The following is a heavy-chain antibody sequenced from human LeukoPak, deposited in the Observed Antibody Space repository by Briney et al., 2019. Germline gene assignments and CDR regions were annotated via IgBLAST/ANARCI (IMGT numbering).Heavy chain of an antibody. CDR3: ARRGHYYDSSGSYHPFDY. D-gene: IGHD3-22*01. CDR2: IYYSGST. CDR1: GGSISSSSYF. J-gene: IGHJ4*02. V-gene: IGHV4-39*07. Sequence: PSETLSLTCTVSGGSISSSSYFWGWVRQPAGKGLEWVGSIYYSGSTYYNPSLKSRVTISVDKSKNQFSLKLSSVTAADTAVYYCARRGHYYDSSGSYHPFDYWGQGTLVTVSS.